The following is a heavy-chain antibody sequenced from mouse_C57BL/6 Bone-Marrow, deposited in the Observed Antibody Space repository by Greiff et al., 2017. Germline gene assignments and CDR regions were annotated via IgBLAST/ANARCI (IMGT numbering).Heavy chain of an antibody. D-gene: IGHD2-4*01. CDR3: ALYDYDWFAY. Sequence: QVQLQQSGPELVKPGASVKISCKASGYAFSSSWLNWVKQRPGKGLEWIGRIYPGDGDTNYNGKFKGKATLTADKSSSTAYMQLSSLTSEDSAVYVCALYDYDWFAYWGQGTLVTVSA. CDR1: GYAFSSSW. CDR2: IYPGDGDT. V-gene: IGHV1-82*01. J-gene: IGHJ3*01.